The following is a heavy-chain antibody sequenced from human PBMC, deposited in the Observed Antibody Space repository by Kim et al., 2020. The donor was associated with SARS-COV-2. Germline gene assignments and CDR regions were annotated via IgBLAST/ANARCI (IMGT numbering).Heavy chain of an antibody. Sequence: YVKGRFTISRDKSKNILYLQMNSLGTEDTALYCCAKDATRHYTSGSYFDYWGQGTLVTVSS. CDR3: AKDATRHYTSGSYFDY. D-gene: IGHD3-10*01. J-gene: IGHJ4*02. V-gene: IGHV3-43*01.